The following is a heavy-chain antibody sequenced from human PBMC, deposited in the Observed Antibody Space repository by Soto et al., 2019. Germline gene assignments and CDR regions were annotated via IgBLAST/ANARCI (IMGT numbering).Heavy chain of an antibody. CDR1: GFTFSSYS. J-gene: IGHJ5*02. V-gene: IGHV3-21*01. CDR3: ARGVAAADPWWFDP. D-gene: IGHD6-13*01. Sequence: EVQLVESGGGLVKPGGSLRLSCAASGFTFSSYSMNWVRQAPGKGLEWVSSITSGSSYIYYADSVKGRFTISRDNAKNSLYLQMNSLIAEDTAVYYCARGVAAADPWWFDPWGQGTLVTVSS. CDR2: ITSGSSYI.